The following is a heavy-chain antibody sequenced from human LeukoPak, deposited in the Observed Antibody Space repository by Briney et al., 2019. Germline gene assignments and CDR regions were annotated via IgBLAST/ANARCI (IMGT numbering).Heavy chain of an antibody. CDR3: ARVNTIFGVVTFFDY. D-gene: IGHD3-3*01. V-gene: IGHV3-30-3*01. Sequence: SGGSLRLSCAASGFTFDDYAMHWVRQAPGKGLEWVAVISYDGSNKYYADSVKGRFTISRDNSKNTLYLQMNSLRAEDTAVYYCARVNTIFGVVTFFDYWGQGTLVTVSS. CDR1: GFTFDDYA. CDR2: ISYDGSNK. J-gene: IGHJ4*02.